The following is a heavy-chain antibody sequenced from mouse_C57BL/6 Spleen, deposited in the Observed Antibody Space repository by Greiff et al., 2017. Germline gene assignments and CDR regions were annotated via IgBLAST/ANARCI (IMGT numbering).Heavy chain of an antibody. D-gene: IGHD1-1*01. CDR1: GFTFSDYG. CDR3: ARNYGSSYPYFDY. CDR2: ISSGSSTI. J-gene: IGHJ2*01. V-gene: IGHV5-17*01. Sequence: EVKLVESGGGLVKPGGSLKLSCAASGFTFSDYGMHWVRQAPEKGLEWVAYISSGSSTIYYADTVKGRFTISRDNAKNTLFLQMTSQRSEDTAMYYCARNYGSSYPYFDYWGQGTTLTFSS.